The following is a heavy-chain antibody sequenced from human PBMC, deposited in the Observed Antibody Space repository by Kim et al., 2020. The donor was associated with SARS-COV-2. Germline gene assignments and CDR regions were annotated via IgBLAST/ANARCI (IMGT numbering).Heavy chain of an antibody. Sequence: GGSLRLSCAASGFTFSSYAMHWVRQAPGKGLEWVAVISYDGSNKYYADSVKGRFTISRDNSKNTLYLQMNSLRAEDTAVYYCARTSSSYDAFDIWGQGTMVTVSS. D-gene: IGHD6-13*01. V-gene: IGHV3-30*04. CDR3: ARTSSSYDAFDI. CDR1: GFTFSSYA. CDR2: ISYDGSNK. J-gene: IGHJ3*02.